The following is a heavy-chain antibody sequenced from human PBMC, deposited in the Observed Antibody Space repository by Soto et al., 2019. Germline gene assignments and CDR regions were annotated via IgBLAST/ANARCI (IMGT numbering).Heavy chain of an antibody. D-gene: IGHD2-2*01. Sequence: GESLKISCTGFGYTFTTFWISWVRQMPGKGLEWMGRIDPRDSYVNYSPSFQGHVTISLDKSISTAYLQWGSLKASDTAMYYCARLFCSTTTCDSWFDPWGQGTLVTAPQ. CDR2: IDPRDSYV. CDR1: GYTFTTFW. CDR3: ARLFCSTTTCDSWFDP. J-gene: IGHJ5*02. V-gene: IGHV5-10-1*01.